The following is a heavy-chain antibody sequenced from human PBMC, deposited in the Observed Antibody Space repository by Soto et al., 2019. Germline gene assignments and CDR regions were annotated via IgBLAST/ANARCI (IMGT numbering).Heavy chain of an antibody. V-gene: IGHV1-3*01. CDR1: GYTFTSYA. CDR2: INAGNGNT. D-gene: IGHD6-13*01. Sequence: ASVKVSCKASGYTFTSYAMHWVRQAPGQRLEWMGWINAGNGNTKYSQKFQGRVTITRDTSASTAYMELSSLRSEDTAVYYCARDIRASSSWFPSRFDPWGHGTLVPAS. CDR3: ARDIRASSSWFPSRFDP. J-gene: IGHJ5*02.